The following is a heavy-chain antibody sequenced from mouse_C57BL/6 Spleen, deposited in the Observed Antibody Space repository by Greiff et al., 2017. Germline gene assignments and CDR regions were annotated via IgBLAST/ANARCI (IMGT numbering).Heavy chain of an antibody. Sequence: EVKLVESGGGLVQPKGSLKLSCAASGFSFNTYAMNWVRQAPGKGLEWVARIRSKSNNYATYYADSVKDRFTISRDDSESMLYLQMNNLKTEDTAMYYCVRDDYDAWFAYWGQGTLVTVSA. D-gene: IGHD2-4*01. V-gene: IGHV10-1*01. CDR3: VRDDYDAWFAY. CDR2: IRSKSNNYAT. J-gene: IGHJ3*01. CDR1: GFSFNTYA.